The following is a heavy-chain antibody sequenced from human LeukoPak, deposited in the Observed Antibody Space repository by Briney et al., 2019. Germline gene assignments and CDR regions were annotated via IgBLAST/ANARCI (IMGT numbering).Heavy chain of an antibody. CDR1: GYTFTSYG. CDR2: ISGYNGNT. CDR3: ARGLPGRRNYDSSGYYSYYFDY. J-gene: IGHJ4*02. D-gene: IGHD3-22*01. V-gene: IGHV1-18*01. Sequence: ASVKVSCKASGYTFTSYGISWVRQAPGQGLEWLGWISGYNGNTKFAQKVQGRVTMTTDTSTSTAYMALGSLTSDDTAVYYCARGLPGRRNYDSSGYYSYYFDYWGQGNLVTVSS.